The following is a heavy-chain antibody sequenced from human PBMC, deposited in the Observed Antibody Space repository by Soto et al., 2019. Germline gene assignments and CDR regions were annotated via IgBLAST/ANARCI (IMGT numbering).Heavy chain of an antibody. CDR3: ARDLPSLEVRSYGMDV. V-gene: IGHV1-69*06. J-gene: IGHJ6*02. Sequence: ASVKVSCKVSGGTFSSYRFSWVRQAPGQGLEWMGGITPAFGTPDYAQKFQGRVTVTADRSTNTAYMELSRLTSEDTAVYYCARDLPSLEVRSYGMDVWGQGTTVTVSS. D-gene: IGHD3-10*01. CDR2: ITPAFGTP. CDR1: GGTFSSYR.